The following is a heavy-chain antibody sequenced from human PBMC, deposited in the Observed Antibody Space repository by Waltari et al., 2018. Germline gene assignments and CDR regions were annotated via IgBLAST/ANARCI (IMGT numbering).Heavy chain of an antibody. CDR2: MYYSGIT. J-gene: IGHJ4*02. CDR3: VRHARTTSGGKHFDH. V-gene: IGHV4-39*01. D-gene: IGHD2-15*01. Sequence: QLQLQESGPGLVKASETLSLTCTVSGDSISSSSYYWGWVRQPPGKGLEWIGNMYYSGITYYNPSRKVRVTISGDTSKSQFSLKLSSVTAADTSMYYCVRHARTTSGGKHFDHWGQGMLVTVSP. CDR1: GDSISSSSYY.